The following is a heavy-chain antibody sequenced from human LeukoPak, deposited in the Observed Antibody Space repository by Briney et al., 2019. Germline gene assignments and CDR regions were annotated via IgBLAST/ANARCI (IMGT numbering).Heavy chain of an antibody. J-gene: IGHJ5*02. CDR3: ARVHVKYSSSHKGFDP. V-gene: IGHV4-34*01. CDR1: GGSFSGYY. D-gene: IGHD6-13*01. Sequence: PSETLSPTCAVYGGSFSGYYWSWIRQPPGKGLEWIGEINHSGSTNYNPSLKSRVTISVDTSKNQFSLKLSSVTAADTAVYYCARVHVKYSSSHKGFDPWGQGTLVTVSS. CDR2: INHSGST.